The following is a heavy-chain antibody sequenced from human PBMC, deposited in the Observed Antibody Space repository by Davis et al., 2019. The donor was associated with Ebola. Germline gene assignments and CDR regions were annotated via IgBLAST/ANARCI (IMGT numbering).Heavy chain of an antibody. V-gene: IGHV3-21*05. CDR2: ISSSGSYI. CDR1: GFTFSSYE. D-gene: IGHD3-10*01. J-gene: IGHJ4*02. CDR3: ARGFSKWFRELSDY. Sequence: PGGSLRLSCAASGFTFSSYEMNWVRQAPGKGLEWVSYISSSGSYIYYADSVKGRFTISRDNAKNSLYLQMNSLRAEDTAVYYCARGFSKWFRELSDYWGQGTLVTVSS.